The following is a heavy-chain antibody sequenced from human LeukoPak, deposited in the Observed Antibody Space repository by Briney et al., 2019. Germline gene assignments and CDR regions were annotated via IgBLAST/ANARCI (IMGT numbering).Heavy chain of an antibody. D-gene: IGHD3-10*01. CDR2: IIWNGGGT. J-gene: IGHJ4*02. V-gene: IGHV3-20*04. CDR1: GVTSDDYG. Sequence: GGSLRLSCAASGVTSDDYGMCWVRQAPGKGVEWGSRIIWNGGGTGYADSVKGRFTISRDNAKNSLYMQMNSLRAEDTALYYCAKESSYDGSGSYYKAFDYCGQGTLVTVSS. CDR3: AKESSYDGSGSYYKAFDY.